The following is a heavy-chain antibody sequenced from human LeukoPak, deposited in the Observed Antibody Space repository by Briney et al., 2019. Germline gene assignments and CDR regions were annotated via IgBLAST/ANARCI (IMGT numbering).Heavy chain of an antibody. Sequence: SQTLSLTCAVSGGSISSGGYSWSWIRQPPGTGLEWIGYIYHSGSTYYNPSLKSRVTISVDSSNTHFSLKLSSVTAAATAVYSCASADIAAAGTHFCFDPWVQGTLVTVSS. CDR3: ASADIAAAGTHFCFDP. D-gene: IGHD6-13*01. J-gene: IGHJ5*02. V-gene: IGHV4-30-2*01. CDR1: GGSISSGGYS. CDR2: IYHSGST.